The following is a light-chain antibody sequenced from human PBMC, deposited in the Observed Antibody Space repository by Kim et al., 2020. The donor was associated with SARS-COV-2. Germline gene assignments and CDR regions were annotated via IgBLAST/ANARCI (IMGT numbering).Light chain of an antibody. V-gene: IGLV3-19*01. J-gene: IGLJ2*01. CDR2: GKN. Sequence: LGQTVRITSQGDSLRSYYASWYQQKPGQAPVLVIYGKNNRPSGIPDRFSGSSSGNTASLTITGAQAEDEADYYCNSRDSSGNHVVFGGGTKLTVL. CDR3: NSRDSSGNHVV. CDR1: SLRSYY.